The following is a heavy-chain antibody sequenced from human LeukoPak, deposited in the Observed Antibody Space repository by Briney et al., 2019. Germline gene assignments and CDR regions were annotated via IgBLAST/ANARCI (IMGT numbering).Heavy chain of an antibody. D-gene: IGHD6-13*01. J-gene: IGHJ4*02. Sequence: PGGSLRLSCLASGFSLKTNAVSWVRQTPGKGLEWVSEISGSGAHPRIAVSVKGRLDMSRDISSHTVFLPLNTVRPEDTAVYYCARMPDTALPGTWGYYLDHWGQGTRVTVSA. CDR3: ARMPDTALPGTWGYYLDH. V-gene: IGHV3-23*01. CDR2: ISGSGAHP. CDR1: GFSLKTNA.